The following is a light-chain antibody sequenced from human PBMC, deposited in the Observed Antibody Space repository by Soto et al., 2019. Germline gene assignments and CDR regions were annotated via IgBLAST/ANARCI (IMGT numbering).Light chain of an antibody. CDR2: GAS. Sequence: AIQLTQSPSSLSVSVGDRVSITCRASQGIRNDLGWYQHKPGKAPKLLIHGASSLQSGVPSRFSGSASGTEFTLTISSLQPEDLASYYCLQDHSYPWTFGQGTKVEI. V-gene: IGKV1-6*01. CDR3: LQDHSYPWT. CDR1: QGIRND. J-gene: IGKJ1*01.